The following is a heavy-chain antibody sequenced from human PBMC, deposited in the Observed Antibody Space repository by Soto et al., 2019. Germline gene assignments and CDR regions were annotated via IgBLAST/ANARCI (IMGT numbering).Heavy chain of an antibody. CDR2: INPNSGGT. J-gene: IGHJ4*02. CDR3: ARGQIGVDPFAY. Sequence: QVQLVQSGAEVKKPGASVKVSCKASGYTFTGYYMHWVRQAPGQGLEWMGWINPNSGGTNYAKKFQGWVTMTRDTSISTAYMELSRLRSDDTAVYYCARGQIGVDPFAYWGQVTLVTDSS. V-gene: IGHV1-2*04. D-gene: IGHD3-22*01. CDR1: GYTFTGYY.